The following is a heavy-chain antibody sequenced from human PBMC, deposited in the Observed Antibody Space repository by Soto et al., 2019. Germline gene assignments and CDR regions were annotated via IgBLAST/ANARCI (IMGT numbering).Heavy chain of an antibody. V-gene: IGHV3-30*18. CDR1: GFTFSSYG. CDR2: ISYDGSNK. D-gene: IGHD5-12*01. Sequence: QVKLVESGGGVVQPGRSLRLSCAASGFTFSSYGMHWVRQAPGKGLEWVAVISYDGSNKYNADSVKGRFNISRDNSMKTLNLQLNSLRAEDTAVYHCAKEAAGYRLDYWGQGTLVTVSS. J-gene: IGHJ4*02. CDR3: AKEAAGYRLDY.